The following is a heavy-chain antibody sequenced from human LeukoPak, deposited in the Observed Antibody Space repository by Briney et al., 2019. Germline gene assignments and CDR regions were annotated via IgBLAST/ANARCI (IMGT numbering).Heavy chain of an antibody. D-gene: IGHD4-17*01. CDR1: GYKFTNYY. V-gene: IGHV1-46*01. CDR2: MNPSGGST. J-gene: IGHJ4*02. Sequence: ASVKVSCKASGYKFTNYYMHWVRQPPGQGLEWMRIMNPSGGSTNYAQKFQGRVTVTRDTSTSTVYMELRSLRSDDTAVYFCAREPYGDYVGPGDYWGQGTLVTVSS. CDR3: AREPYGDYVGPGDY.